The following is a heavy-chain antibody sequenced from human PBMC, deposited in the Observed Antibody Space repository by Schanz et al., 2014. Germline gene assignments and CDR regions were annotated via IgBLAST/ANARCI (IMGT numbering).Heavy chain of an antibody. CDR1: GYPFTGYY. J-gene: IGHJ4*02. Sequence: QVQLVQSGAEVKKPGASVKVSCQASGYPFTGYYMHWVRQAPGQGLEWMGQINPNSGATIYAQNFQGRVTMTRDTSISTAYMELSRLRSDDTAVYYCARGLVRYFAYWGQGTLVTVSS. V-gene: IGHV1-2*06. CDR3: ARGLVRYFAY. CDR2: INPNSGAT. D-gene: IGHD2-8*02.